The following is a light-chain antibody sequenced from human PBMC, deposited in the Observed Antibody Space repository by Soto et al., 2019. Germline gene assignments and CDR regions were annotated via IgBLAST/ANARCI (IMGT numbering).Light chain of an antibody. Sequence: EIVMTQSPATLYVSPGERATLSCRASQSVSSNLAWYQQKPGQAPRRLIYGASTRATGIPARFSGSGSGTEFPLTHSSVLSEDFAVYYCHQYTNLPRWTFGQGTKVAFK. V-gene: IGKV3-15*01. CDR2: GAS. J-gene: IGKJ1*01. CDR1: QSVSSN. CDR3: HQYTNLPRWT.